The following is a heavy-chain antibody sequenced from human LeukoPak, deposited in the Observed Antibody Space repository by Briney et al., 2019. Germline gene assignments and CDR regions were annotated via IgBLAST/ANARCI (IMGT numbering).Heavy chain of an antibody. Sequence: GRSLRLSCAASGFTFRNYGMHWVRQAPGKGLEWVALIWYDGSNKYYADSVKGRFTISRDNSKNMLYLQMNSLRTEDTAVYYCATLRFDSSGWYYFDYWGQGTLVTVSS. V-gene: IGHV3-33*01. J-gene: IGHJ4*02. D-gene: IGHD6-19*01. CDR3: ATLRFDSSGWYYFDY. CDR2: IWYDGSNK. CDR1: GFTFRNYG.